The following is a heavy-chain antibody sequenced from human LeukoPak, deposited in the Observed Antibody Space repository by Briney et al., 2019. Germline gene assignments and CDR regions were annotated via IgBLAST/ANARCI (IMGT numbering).Heavy chain of an antibody. Sequence: GGSLRLSCAASGFTFSSYVMSWVRQAPGKGLEWVSDISGSGGSTYYADSVKGRFTISRDNSKNTLYLQMNSLRAEDTAVYYCAKGRRDGYNYGMDVWGQGTTATVSS. V-gene: IGHV3-23*01. J-gene: IGHJ6*02. CDR3: AKGRRDGYNYGMDV. D-gene: IGHD5-24*01. CDR1: GFTFSSYV. CDR2: ISGSGGST.